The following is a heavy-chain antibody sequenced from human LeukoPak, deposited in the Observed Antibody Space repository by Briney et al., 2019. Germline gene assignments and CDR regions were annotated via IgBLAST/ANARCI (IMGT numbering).Heavy chain of an antibody. D-gene: IGHD3-9*01. V-gene: IGHV3-74*01. J-gene: IGHJ4*02. CDR3: AKPSTLDILTEYYFDY. CDR1: GFTFSSYW. CDR2: INSDGSST. Sequence: GGSLRLSCAASGFTFSSYWMHWVRQAPGKGLVWVSRINSDGSSTSYADSVKGRFTISRDNSKNTLYLQMNSLRAEDTAVYYCAKPSTLDILTEYYFDYWGQGTLVTVSS.